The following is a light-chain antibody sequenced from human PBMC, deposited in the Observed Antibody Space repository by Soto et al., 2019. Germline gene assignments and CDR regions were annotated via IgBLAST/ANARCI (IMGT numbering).Light chain of an antibody. CDR2: GAS. Sequence: EVVLTQSAATLSVSPGDTASLSCWSSQSVSSSLAWYQQKPGQAPRLLIYGASSRATGIPDRFSGSGSGTDFTLIISRLEPEDFAVYYCQQYGSSPRVSFGQGTRLEIK. J-gene: IGKJ5*01. V-gene: IGKV3-20*01. CDR3: QQYGSSPRVS. CDR1: QSVSSS.